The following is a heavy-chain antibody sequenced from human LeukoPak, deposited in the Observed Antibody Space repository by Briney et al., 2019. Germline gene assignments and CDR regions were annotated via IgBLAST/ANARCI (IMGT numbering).Heavy chain of an antibody. CDR2: ITSDGGRT. CDR3: ARSRGLDVHYYYYMDV. CDR1: GFTFSSYA. J-gene: IGHJ6*03. Sequence: GGSLRLSCAVSGFTFSSYAVHWVRQAPGKGLEYVSAITSDGGRTYYANSVKGRFTISRDNSKNTLYLQMGSLRAEDMAVYYCARSRGLDVHYYYYMDVWGKGTTVTVSS. D-gene: IGHD3-10*01. V-gene: IGHV3-64*01.